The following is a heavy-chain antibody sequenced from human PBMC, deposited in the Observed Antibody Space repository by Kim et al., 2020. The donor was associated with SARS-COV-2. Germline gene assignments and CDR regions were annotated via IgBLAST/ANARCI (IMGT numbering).Heavy chain of an antibody. CDR3: ARDPDGSSGDGVFGY. D-gene: IGHD3-22*01. V-gene: IGHV3-11*06. Sequence: ESVKGRLTIARDQAKDTVYPQMNSLRAEDTAVYYCARDPDGSSGDGVFGYWGEGTLVTVAP. J-gene: IGHJ4*02.